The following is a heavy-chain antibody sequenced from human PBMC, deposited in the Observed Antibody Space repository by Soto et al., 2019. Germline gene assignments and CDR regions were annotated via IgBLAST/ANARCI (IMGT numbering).Heavy chain of an antibody. J-gene: IGHJ5*02. CDR1: GFTFSSYW. CDR2: INNDGSSR. D-gene: IGHD3-3*01. CDR3: ARDSGITIFGVVTDQNWFDP. Sequence: RGSLRLSCAGSGFTFSSYWMHWVRQAPGKGLVWVSRINNDGSSRSYADSVKGRFTISRDNAKNTLYLQMNSLRAEDTAVYYCARDSGITIFGVVTDQNWFDPWGQGTLVTVSS. V-gene: IGHV3-74*01.